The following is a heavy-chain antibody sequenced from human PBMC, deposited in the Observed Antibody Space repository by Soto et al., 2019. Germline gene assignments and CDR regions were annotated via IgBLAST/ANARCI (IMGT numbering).Heavy chain of an antibody. J-gene: IGHJ1*01. V-gene: IGHV4-39*01. CDR2: IYYSGAT. CDR3: ATYYHTRQRPYLHH. CDR1: GGSISRTTYY. D-gene: IGHD3-22*01. Sequence: TLSLTCAVSGGSISRTTYYWAWIRQPPGEGPEWAATIYYSGATYYNPSLKSRLTISIDASKNQSSLRLSSVTAAHTAMYYTATYYHTRQRPYLHHWGQGTRVTVSS.